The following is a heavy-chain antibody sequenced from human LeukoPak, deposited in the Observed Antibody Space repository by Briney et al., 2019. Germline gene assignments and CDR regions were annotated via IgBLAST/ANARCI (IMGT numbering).Heavy chain of an antibody. CDR3: ARDRSYCSGGSCYYYGMDV. Sequence: PGRSLRLSCAASGFTFSSYGMHWVRQAPGKGLEWVAVIWYDESNKYYADSVKGRFTISRDNSKNTLYLQMNSLRAEDTAVYYCARDRSYCSGGSCYYYGMDVWGQGTTVTVSS. CDR2: IWYDESNK. J-gene: IGHJ6*02. V-gene: IGHV3-33*01. D-gene: IGHD2-15*01. CDR1: GFTFSSYG.